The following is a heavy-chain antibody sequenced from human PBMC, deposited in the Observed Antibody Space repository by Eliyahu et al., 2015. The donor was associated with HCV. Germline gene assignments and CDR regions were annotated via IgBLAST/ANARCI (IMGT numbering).Heavy chain of an antibody. CDR2: IKKNGREK. J-gene: IGHJ5*02. Sequence: LEWVANIKKNGREKNYVDSVKGRFTISRDNSRNSLYLQMNSLRAEDTAVYYCAIGHYGSWGQGTLVTVSA. D-gene: IGHD3-16*01. V-gene: IGHV3-7*03. CDR3: AIGHYGS.